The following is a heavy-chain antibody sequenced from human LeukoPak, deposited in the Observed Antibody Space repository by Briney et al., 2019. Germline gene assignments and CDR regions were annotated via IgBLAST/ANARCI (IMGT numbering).Heavy chain of an antibody. V-gene: IGHV3-48*03. CDR1: GFTFSSYE. J-gene: IGHJ3*02. Sequence: PGGSLRLSCAASGFTFSSYEMNWVRPAPGKGLEWVSYIGGGGSTIYYADSVKGRFTISRDNAKNSLYLQMNRLRGEDTGVYYCARDYLVGGTDAFDIWGQGTMVTVYS. CDR2: IGGGGSTI. D-gene: IGHD1-1*01. CDR3: ARDYLVGGTDAFDI.